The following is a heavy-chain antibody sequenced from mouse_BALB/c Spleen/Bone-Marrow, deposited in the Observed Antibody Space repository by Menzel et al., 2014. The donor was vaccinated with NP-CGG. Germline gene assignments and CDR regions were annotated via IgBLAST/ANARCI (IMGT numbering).Heavy chain of an antibody. CDR2: IYPGNSDT. J-gene: IGHJ2*01. Sequence: QSGTVLATPGASVKMSCKTSGYSFTSYWMHWVKKRPGQGLDWIGAIYPGNSDTSYNQKFKGKAKLTAVTSATTAYMELSSLANEDSAVYFCTRKVYYDNPLDYWGQGTTLTVSS. D-gene: IGHD2-1*01. V-gene: IGHV1-5*01. CDR3: TRKVYYDNPLDY. CDR1: GYSFTSYW.